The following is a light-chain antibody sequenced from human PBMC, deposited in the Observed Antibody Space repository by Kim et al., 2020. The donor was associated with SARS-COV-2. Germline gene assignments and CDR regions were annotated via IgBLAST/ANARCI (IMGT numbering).Light chain of an antibody. CDR2: ANA. V-gene: IGLV1-40*01. J-gene: IGLJ1*01. CDR3: QSYDNSLSGYV. CDR1: SSNIGAGYD. Sequence: QSVLTQPPSVFGAPGQRIIISCTGSSSNIGAGYDVHWYQQFPGTAPKLLIYANANWPSGVPDRFSGSKSGTSASLAITGLQAEDEADYFCQSYDNSLSGYVFATGTKVTVL.